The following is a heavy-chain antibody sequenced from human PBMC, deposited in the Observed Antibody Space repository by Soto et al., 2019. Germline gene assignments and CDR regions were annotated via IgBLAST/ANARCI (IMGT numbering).Heavy chain of an antibody. V-gene: IGHV1-69*19. D-gene: IGHD3-10*01. CDR2: ISPMFGAA. CDR1: GGTFNNYA. CDR3: AREVQVHTPAFVY. J-gene: IGHJ4*02. Sequence: QVQLVQSGAEMKKPGSSVTVSCQSSGGTFNNYAMNWVRQAPGQGPEWMGDISPMFGAANYAPKFQGRVTITADESTGTSYMQLSSLPSEVTALYFCAREVQVHTPAFVYWGQGTLVTVSS.